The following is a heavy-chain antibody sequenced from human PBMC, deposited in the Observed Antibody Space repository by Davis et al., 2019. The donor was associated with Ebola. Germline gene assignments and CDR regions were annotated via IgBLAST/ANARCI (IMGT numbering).Heavy chain of an antibody. J-gene: IGHJ4*02. CDR2: INDYGTRT. V-gene: IGHV3-23*01. D-gene: IGHD5-18*01. CDR3: AKDLRELEYSYGLH. Sequence: PGGSLRLSCSASGFTFNDYAMHWVRQAPGRGLDFVSGINDYGTRTHYADSVKGRFTISRDNSKNTLYLQMNSLRAEDTAVYYCAKDLRELEYSYGLHWGQGALVTVSS. CDR1: GFTFNDYA.